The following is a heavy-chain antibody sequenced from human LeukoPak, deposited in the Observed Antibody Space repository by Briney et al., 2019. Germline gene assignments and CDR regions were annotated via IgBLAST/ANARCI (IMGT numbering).Heavy chain of an antibody. CDR1: GGTFSSYA. V-gene: IGHV1-69*05. J-gene: IGHJ3*02. CDR2: IIPIFGTA. Sequence: ASVKVSCKASGGTFSSYAISWVRQAPGQGLEWMGRIIPIFGTANYAQKFQGRVTITTDESTSTAYMELSSLRSEDTAVYYCARVTYYYDSSGYYHDAFDIWGQGTMVTVSS. D-gene: IGHD3-22*01. CDR3: ARVTYYYDSSGYYHDAFDI.